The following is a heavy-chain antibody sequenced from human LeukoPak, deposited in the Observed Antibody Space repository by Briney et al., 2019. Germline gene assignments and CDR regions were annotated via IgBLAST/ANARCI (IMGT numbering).Heavy chain of an antibody. V-gene: IGHV3-48*03. J-gene: IGHJ3*02. CDR2: ISSSGSTI. D-gene: IGHD6-13*01. CDR1: GFTFSSCE. Sequence: GGSLRPSCAASGFTFSSCEMNWVRQAPGKGLGWVSYISSSGSTIYYADSVKGRFTISRDNAKNSLYLQMNSLRAEDTAVYYCARDKPSPGYSSSPDAFDIWGQGTMVTVSS. CDR3: ARDKPSPGYSSSPDAFDI.